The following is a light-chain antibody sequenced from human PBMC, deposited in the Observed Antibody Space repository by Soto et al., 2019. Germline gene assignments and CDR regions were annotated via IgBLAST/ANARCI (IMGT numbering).Light chain of an antibody. Sequence: DTVLTQSPGTLSLTSGERATLSCRASLSISGTYLAWYQQKPGQSPRLLIYSASTRAPGIPDRFSGSGSGTDFTLTISRLEPEDFAVYYCQHYGSSPSTFGRGTKVEIK. CDR1: LSISGTY. J-gene: IGKJ1*01. V-gene: IGKV3-20*01. CDR3: QHYGSSPST. CDR2: SAS.